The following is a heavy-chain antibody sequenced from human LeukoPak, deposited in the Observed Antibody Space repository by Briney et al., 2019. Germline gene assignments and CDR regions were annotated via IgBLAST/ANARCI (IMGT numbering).Heavy chain of an antibody. CDR1: GGSSVSYY. CDR2: IHYSGST. D-gene: IGHD1-26*01. Sequence: PSETLSLTCTFSGGSSVSYYWNWIRQSPGKGLEWIAYIHYSGSTKYNPSLKSRATISVDTSKNLVSLKLSSVTAGDTAVYYCARRASGSYPDYFDSWGQGTLVTVSS. V-gene: IGHV4-59*08. CDR3: ARRASGSYPDYFDS. J-gene: IGHJ4*02.